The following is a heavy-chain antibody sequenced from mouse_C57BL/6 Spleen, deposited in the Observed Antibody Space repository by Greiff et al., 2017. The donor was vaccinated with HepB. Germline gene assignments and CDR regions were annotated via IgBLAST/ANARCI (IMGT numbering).Heavy chain of an antibody. D-gene: IGHD4-1*01. Sequence: VHLVESGAELVRPGTSVKVSCKASGYAFTNYLIEWVKQRPGQGLEWIGVINPGSGGTNYNEKFKGKATLTADKSSSTAYMQLSSLTSEDSAVYFCAREELGPFAYWGQGTLVTVSA. CDR2: INPGSGGT. V-gene: IGHV1-54*01. CDR1: GYAFTNYL. J-gene: IGHJ3*01. CDR3: AREELGPFAY.